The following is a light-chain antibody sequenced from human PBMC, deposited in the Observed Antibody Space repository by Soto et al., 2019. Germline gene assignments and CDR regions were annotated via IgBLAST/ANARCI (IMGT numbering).Light chain of an antibody. J-gene: IGKJ1*01. CDR3: QQYDSTIRT. CDR2: GAS. Sequence: EIVLTQSPGTLSLSPGERATLSCRASQSISSSYLAWYQQKPGQAPRLLIYGASSRAPGIPDRFSGSGSGTDFTLTISRLEPEDFVVYYCQQYDSTIRTFGQGTKVEIK. CDR1: QSISSSY. V-gene: IGKV3-20*01.